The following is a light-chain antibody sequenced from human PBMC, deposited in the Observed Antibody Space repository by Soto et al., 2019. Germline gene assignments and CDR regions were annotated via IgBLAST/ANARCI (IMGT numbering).Light chain of an antibody. Sequence: EIVMTQSPATLSVSPGERATLSCRASQSVSSNLAWYQQKPGQAPRLLIYGASTRATGIPARFSGSGSGTDFPLTISRPQSEVLEVYYCQNKKNWPRGRFGQGTRVKIK. J-gene: IGKJ1*01. CDR3: QNKKNWPRGR. CDR1: QSVSSN. CDR2: GAS. V-gene: IGKV3-15*01.